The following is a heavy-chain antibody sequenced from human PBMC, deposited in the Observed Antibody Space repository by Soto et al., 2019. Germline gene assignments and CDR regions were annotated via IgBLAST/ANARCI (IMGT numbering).Heavy chain of an antibody. V-gene: IGHV1-69*13. CDR3: ARARISMIVGGAYYYAMDA. Sequence: SVNVSCKASAGTFSSYAMNWVRQAPGQGLEWMGGIIPMFATRNYAQKFQGRVTITADESTRTAYMELSSLRSEDTAVYYCARARISMIVGGAYYYAMDAWGQGTTVTVSS. CDR1: AGTFSSYA. CDR2: IIPMFATR. D-gene: IGHD3-22*01. J-gene: IGHJ6*02.